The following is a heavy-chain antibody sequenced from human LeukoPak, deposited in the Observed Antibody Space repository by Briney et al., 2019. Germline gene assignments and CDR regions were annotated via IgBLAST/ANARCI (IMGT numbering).Heavy chain of an antibody. D-gene: IGHD5-18*01. V-gene: IGHV1-69*05. CDR2: IIPSFGTA. CDR1: GYTFTGYY. CDR3: ARDLSSVRYSYGFDY. Sequence: GASVKVSYKASGYTFTGYYMHWVRQATGQGLEWMGRIIPSFGTANYAQKFQGRVTITTDESTSPAYMELSSLRSEDTAVYYCARDLSSVRYSYGFDYWGQGTLVTVSS. J-gene: IGHJ4*02.